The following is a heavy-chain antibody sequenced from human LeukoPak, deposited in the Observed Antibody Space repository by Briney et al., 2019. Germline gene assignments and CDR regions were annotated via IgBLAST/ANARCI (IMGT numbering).Heavy chain of an antibody. CDR3: ASSASYYYYYYMDV. Sequence: PSETLSLTCTVSGGSISSGSYYWSWIRQPAGKGLEWIGRVYTSGSTNYNPSLKSRVTISLDTSKNQFSLKLTSVTAADTAVYYCASSASYYYYYYMDVWGKGTTVTISS. CDR1: GGSISSGSYY. V-gene: IGHV4-61*02. CDR2: VYTSGST. J-gene: IGHJ6*03.